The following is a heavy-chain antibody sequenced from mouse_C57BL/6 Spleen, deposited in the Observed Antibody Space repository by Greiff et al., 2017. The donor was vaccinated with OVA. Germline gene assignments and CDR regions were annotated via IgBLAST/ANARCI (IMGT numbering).Heavy chain of an antibody. CDR1: GFSLTSYG. J-gene: IGHJ1*03. CDR2: IWRGGST. D-gene: IGHD1-1*01. Sequence: VQLQQSGPGLVQPSQSLSITCTVSGFSLTSYGVHWVRQSPGKGLEWLGVIWRGGSTDYNAAFMSRLSITKDNSKSQVFFKMNSLQADDTAIYDCAKGITTVVATNFDVWGTGTTVTVSS. V-gene: IGHV2-5*01. CDR3: AKGITTVVATNFDV.